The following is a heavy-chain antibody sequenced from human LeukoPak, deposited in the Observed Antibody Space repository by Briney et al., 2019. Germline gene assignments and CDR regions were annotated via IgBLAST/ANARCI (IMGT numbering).Heavy chain of an antibody. D-gene: IGHD2-21*01. Sequence: PGGSLRLSFAASGFTFSTYWMSWVRQAPGKGLEWVSAISGSGGSTYYADSVKGRFTISRDNSKNTLYLQMNSLRAEDTAVYYCTKEGDYYFDYWGQGTLVTVSS. CDR3: TKEGDYYFDY. CDR1: GFTFSTYW. CDR2: ISGSGGST. J-gene: IGHJ4*02. V-gene: IGHV3-23*01.